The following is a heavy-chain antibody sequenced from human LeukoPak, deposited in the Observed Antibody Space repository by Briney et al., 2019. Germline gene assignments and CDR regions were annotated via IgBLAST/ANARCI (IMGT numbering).Heavy chain of an antibody. D-gene: IGHD3-3*01. CDR1: GFTFSSYA. J-gene: IGHJ6*02. CDR2: ISYDGSNK. CDR3: ARDWGEYDFWSGYYYYGMDV. Sequence: GRSLRLSCVASGFTFSSYAMHWVRQAPGKGLEWVAVISYDGSNKYYADSVKGRFTISRDNSKNTLYLQMNSLRAEDTAVYYCARDWGEYDFWSGYYYYGMDVWGQGTTVTVSS. V-gene: IGHV3-30-3*01.